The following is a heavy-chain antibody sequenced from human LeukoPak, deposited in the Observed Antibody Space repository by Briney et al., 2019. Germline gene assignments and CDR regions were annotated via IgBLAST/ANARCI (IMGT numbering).Heavy chain of an antibody. V-gene: IGHV1-69*13. D-gene: IGHD1-14*01. CDR1: GGTFSSYA. J-gene: IGHJ4*02. Sequence: EASVKVSCKASGGTFSSYAISWVRQAPEQGLEWMGGIIPIFGTANYAQKFQGRVTITADESTSTAYMELSSLRSEDTAVYYCARGPRNQEDYYFDYWGQGTLVTVSS. CDR2: IIPIFGTA. CDR3: ARGPRNQEDYYFDY.